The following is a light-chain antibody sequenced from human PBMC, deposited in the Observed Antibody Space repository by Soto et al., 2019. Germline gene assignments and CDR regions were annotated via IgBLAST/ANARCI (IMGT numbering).Light chain of an antibody. CDR1: QSVTSSY. CDR2: GAS. CDR3: QQYGGSPPLT. V-gene: IGKV3-20*01. Sequence: VLTQSPGTLSLSPGERATLSCRASQSVTSSYLGWCGEKPGQAPRLLIYGASSRATGIPDRFSGSGSGTDFTLTISRLEPEDFAVYYCQQYGGSPPLTFGGGTTVEIK. J-gene: IGKJ4*01.